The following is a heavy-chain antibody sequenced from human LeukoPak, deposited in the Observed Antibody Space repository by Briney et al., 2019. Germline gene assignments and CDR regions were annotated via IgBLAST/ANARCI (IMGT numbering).Heavy chain of an antibody. CDR2: INANSGGT. V-gene: IGHV1-18*01. D-gene: IGHD2/OR15-2a*01. CDR3: ARENLSGPWPDY. J-gene: IGHJ4*02. Sequence: GASVKVSCTTSGYTSSSYGISWVRQAPGQGLEWMGWINANSGGTNYAQNLQGRVTMTTDTSTSTAYMELRSLRYDDTAVYYCARENLSGPWPDYWGQGTLVTVSS. CDR1: GYTSSSYG.